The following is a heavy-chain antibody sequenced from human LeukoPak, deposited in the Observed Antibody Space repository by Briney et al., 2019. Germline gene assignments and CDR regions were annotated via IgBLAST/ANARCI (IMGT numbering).Heavy chain of an antibody. D-gene: IGHD6-13*01. J-gene: IGHJ3*02. CDR3: AESSSSLEGGAFDI. CDR2: ISWNSGSI. CDR1: GFTFGDYA. Sequence: GGSLRLSCAASGFTFGDYAMHWVRQAPGEGLEWVSGISWNSGSIGYADSVKGRFTISRDNAKNSLYLQMNSLRAEDTALYYCAESSSSLEGGAFDIWGQGTMVTVSS. V-gene: IGHV3-9*01.